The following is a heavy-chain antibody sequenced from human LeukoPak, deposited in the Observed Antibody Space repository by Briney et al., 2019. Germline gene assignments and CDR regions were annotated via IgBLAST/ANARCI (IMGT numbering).Heavy chain of an antibody. CDR2: IFTSGST. CDR3: AREGKITMVRRVIRYYYMDV. CDR1: GGSISSGSYY. D-gene: IGHD3-10*01. Sequence: SETLSLTCTVSGGSISSGSYYWSWIRQPAGKGLEWIGRIFTSGSTKYNPSLKSRVTISVDTSKNQFSLKLSSVTAADTAVYYCAREGKITMVRRVIRYYYMDVWGKGTTVTISS. J-gene: IGHJ6*03. V-gene: IGHV4-61*02.